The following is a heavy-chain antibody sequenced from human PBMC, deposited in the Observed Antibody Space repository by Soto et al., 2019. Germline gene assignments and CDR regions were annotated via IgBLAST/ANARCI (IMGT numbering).Heavy chain of an antibody. CDR1: GGTFSSYS. V-gene: IGHV1-69*01. Sequence: QVQLVQSGAEVKKPGSSVKVSCKTSGGTFSSYSVSWVRQAPGQGLEWMGGIIPIFGIPTYAQKFRVRVTISADESTSTASMELSGLRSEDTAIYYCTRGHGFNGASFDYWGQGTLVTVSS. D-gene: IGHD2-8*01. J-gene: IGHJ4*02. CDR2: IIPIFGIP. CDR3: TRGHGFNGASFDY.